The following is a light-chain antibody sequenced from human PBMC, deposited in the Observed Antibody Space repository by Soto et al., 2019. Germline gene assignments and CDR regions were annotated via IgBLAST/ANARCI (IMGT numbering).Light chain of an antibody. CDR2: GGS. J-gene: IGKJ5*01. CDR1: QSISSIK. CDR3: QQRHRLPIT. V-gene: IGKV3D-20*02. Sequence: EIVMKHSPATLSVTPGESATLSCRASQSISSIKLAWYHQNPGPAPRTPQFGGSHRAHGNPDRFSGSGSETDFTLTISSLEPEDSAVYYCQQRHRLPITFGQGTRLEIK.